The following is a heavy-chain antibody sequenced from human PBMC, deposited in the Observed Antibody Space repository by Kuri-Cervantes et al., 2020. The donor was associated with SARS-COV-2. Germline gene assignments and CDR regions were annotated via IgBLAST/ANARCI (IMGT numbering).Heavy chain of an antibody. Sequence: GGSLRLSCAASAFTFSSYAMHWVRQAPGKGLEWVAIISYDGSNKYYADSVKGRFTISRDNSKNTLYLQMNSLRAEDTAVYYCARDRVGVRDYWGQGTLVTVSS. CDR2: ISYDGSNK. CDR3: ARDRVGVRDY. CDR1: AFTFSSYA. J-gene: IGHJ4*02. V-gene: IGHV3-30-3*01. D-gene: IGHD2-21*01.